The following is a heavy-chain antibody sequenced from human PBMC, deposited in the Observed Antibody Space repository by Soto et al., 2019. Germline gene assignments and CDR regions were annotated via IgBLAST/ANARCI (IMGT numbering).Heavy chain of an antibody. V-gene: IGHV3-23*01. Sequence: EVQLLESGGGLVQPGGSLGVSCAASGFTFSSYDMSWVRQAPGKGLEYVSSISVTGSGTYYADSVKGRFTISRDNSKNTLYLQMNSLRVEDTAVYYCARTTTTKSRDYWGQGTLVTVSS. CDR1: GFTFSSYD. CDR3: ARTTTTKSRDY. D-gene: IGHD4-17*01. J-gene: IGHJ4*02. CDR2: ISVTGSGT.